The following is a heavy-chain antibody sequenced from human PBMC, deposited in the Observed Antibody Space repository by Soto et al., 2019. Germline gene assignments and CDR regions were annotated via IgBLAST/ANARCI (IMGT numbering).Heavy chain of an antibody. J-gene: IGHJ4*02. CDR3: ARDPPAIAASGCDN. D-gene: IGHD6-13*01. CDR2: IYSSGGT. V-gene: IGHV3-53*01. CDR1: GFTFSNNY. Sequence: DVQLEESGGGLIQPGGSLRLSCAVSGFTFSNNYMTWVRQAPGKGLEWVALIYSSGGTKYADSVRGRFTISRDNSKNTLYLQMNSLKVEDTAVYYCARDPPAIAASGCDNWGQGTLVSVSS.